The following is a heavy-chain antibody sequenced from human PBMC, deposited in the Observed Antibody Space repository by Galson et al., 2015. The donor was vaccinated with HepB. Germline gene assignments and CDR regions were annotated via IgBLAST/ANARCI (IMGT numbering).Heavy chain of an antibody. Sequence: SLRLSCAASGFTFSSYGMHWVRQAPGKGLEWVAVIWYDGSNKYYADSVKGRFTISRDNSKNTLYLQMNSLRAEDTAVYYCARDAYSSSSGFWFDPWGQGTLVTVSS. V-gene: IGHV3-33*01. J-gene: IGHJ5*02. CDR2: IWYDGSNK. D-gene: IGHD6-6*01. CDR1: GFTFSSYG. CDR3: ARDAYSSSSGFWFDP.